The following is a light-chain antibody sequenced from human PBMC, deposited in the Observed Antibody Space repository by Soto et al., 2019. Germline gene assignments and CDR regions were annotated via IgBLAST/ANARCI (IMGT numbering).Light chain of an antibody. CDR1: SSNVGSYNL. CDR2: EAS. CDR3: CSYAGSDTMI. V-gene: IGLV2-23*01. Sequence: QSVLTQPASVSGSPGQSLTISFTGTSSNVGSYNLVSWYQQHPGEAPKLMIYEASKRHSGVSNRFSGSKSGNTASLTISGLQAEDEADYYCCSYAGSDTMIVGGGTQLTVL. J-gene: IGLJ2*01.